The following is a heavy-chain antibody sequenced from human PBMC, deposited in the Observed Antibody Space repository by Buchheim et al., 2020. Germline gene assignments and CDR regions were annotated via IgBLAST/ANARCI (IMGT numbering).Heavy chain of an antibody. Sequence: EVQLLESGGGLVQPGGSLRLSCAASGFTFSSYAMSWVRQAPGKGLEWVSAISGSGGSTSYADSVKGRFTISRDNSKNTRYLQMNSLRAEDTAVYYCAKGLWGLGGGWKDYFDYWGQGTL. CDR3: AKGLWGLGGGWKDYFDY. CDR1: GFTFSSYA. J-gene: IGHJ4*02. D-gene: IGHD1-1*01. V-gene: IGHV3-23*01. CDR2: ISGSGGST.